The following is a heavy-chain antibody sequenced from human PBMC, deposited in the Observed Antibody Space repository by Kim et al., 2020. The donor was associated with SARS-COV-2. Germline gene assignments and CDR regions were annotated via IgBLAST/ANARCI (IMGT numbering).Heavy chain of an antibody. CDR3: ATNSVVRGVIWHYYYYYGMDV. CDR1: GYTLTELS. J-gene: IGHJ6*02. D-gene: IGHD3-10*01. CDR2: FDPEDGET. Sequence: ASVKVSCKVSGYTLTELSMHWVRQAPGKGLEWMGGFDPEDGETIYAQKFQGRVTMTEDTSTDTAYMELSSLRSEDTAVYYCATNSVVRGVIWHYYYYYGMDVWGQGTTGTVSS. V-gene: IGHV1-24*01.